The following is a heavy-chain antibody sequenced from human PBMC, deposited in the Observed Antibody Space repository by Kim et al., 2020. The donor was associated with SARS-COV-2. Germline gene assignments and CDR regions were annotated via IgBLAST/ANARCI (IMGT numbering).Heavy chain of an antibody. CDR3: ARGRTYNPL. Sequence: GTTTYNPSLESRVPISVDTSKSQVSLRLSSVTAADTAVYYCARGRTYNPLWGQGTLVTVSS. V-gene: IGHV4-59*09. J-gene: IGHJ4*02. CDR2: GTT. D-gene: IGHD3-10*01.